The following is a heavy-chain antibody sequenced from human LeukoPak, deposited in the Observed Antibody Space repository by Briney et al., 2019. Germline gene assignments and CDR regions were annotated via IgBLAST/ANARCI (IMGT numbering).Heavy chain of an antibody. CDR3: ARAGYSGYEDY. D-gene: IGHD5-12*01. CDR1: GGPISSYY. Sequence: SETLSLTCTVSGGPISSYYWSWIRQPPGKGLEWIGYIYYSGSTNYNPSLKSRVTISVDTSKNQFSLKLSSVTAADTAVYYCARAGYSGYEDYWGQGTLVTVSS. CDR2: IYYSGST. J-gene: IGHJ4*02. V-gene: IGHV4-59*01.